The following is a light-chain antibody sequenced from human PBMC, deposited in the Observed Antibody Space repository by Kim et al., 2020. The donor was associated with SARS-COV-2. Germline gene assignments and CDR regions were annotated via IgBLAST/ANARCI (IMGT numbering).Light chain of an antibody. CDR2: VNRDGSH. CDR3: QTWDTGIRV. CDR1: SGHSSYA. V-gene: IGLV4-69*01. J-gene: IGLJ3*02. Sequence: ASVQLTCILSSGHSSYAIAWHQQQPGKGPRFLMKVNRDGSHIKGDGIPDRFSGSTSGAARYLTISSLQPEDEADYYCQTWDTGIRVFGGGTQLTVL.